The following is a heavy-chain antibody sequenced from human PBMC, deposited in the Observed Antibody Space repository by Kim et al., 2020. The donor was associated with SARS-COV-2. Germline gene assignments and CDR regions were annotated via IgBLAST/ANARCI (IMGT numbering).Heavy chain of an antibody. Sequence: SVKVSCKASGGTFSSYAISWVRQAPGQGLEWMGGIIPIFGTANYAQKFQGRVTITADESTSTAYMELSSLRSEDTAVYYCASLIAAAGTFYYYYYGMDVWGQGTTVTVSS. J-gene: IGHJ6*02. CDR2: IIPIFGTA. V-gene: IGHV1-69*13. CDR3: ASLIAAAGTFYYYYYGMDV. D-gene: IGHD6-13*01. CDR1: GGTFSSYA.